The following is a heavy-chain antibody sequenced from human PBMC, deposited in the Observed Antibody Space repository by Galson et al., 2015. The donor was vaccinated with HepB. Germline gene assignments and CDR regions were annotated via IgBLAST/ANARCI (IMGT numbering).Heavy chain of an antibody. CDR3: AKDASHDQYDFWGFDP. D-gene: IGHD3-3*01. J-gene: IGHJ5*02. CDR2: INWNSGTV. Sequence: SLRLSCAASGFNFDDYAMFWVRQPPGKGLEWVSSINWNSGTVAYAGSVKGRFTISRDNAKNTLYLQMNSLRTEDTALYYCAKDASHDQYDFWGFDPWGQGTLVTVSS. V-gene: IGHV3-9*01. CDR1: GFNFDDYA.